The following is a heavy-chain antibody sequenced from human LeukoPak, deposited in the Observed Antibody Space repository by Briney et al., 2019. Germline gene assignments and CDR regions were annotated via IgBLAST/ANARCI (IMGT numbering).Heavy chain of an antibody. CDR3: ARRIIVATIDY. CDR1: GGSISSSSYY. J-gene: IGHJ4*02. Sequence: SETLSLTCTVSGGSISSSSYYWAWIRQPPGEGLEWIGSIYYGGSTYYNPSLKSRVTISADTSKNQFSLKLSSVTAADTAAYFCARRIIVATIDYWGQGTLVTVSS. V-gene: IGHV4-39*01. D-gene: IGHD5-12*01. CDR2: IYYGGST.